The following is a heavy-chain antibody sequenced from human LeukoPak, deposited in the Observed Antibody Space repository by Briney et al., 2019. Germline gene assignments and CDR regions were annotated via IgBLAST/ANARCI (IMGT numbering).Heavy chain of an antibody. CDR2: IRQDGNDK. CDR1: GFTLSSYW. Sequence: GGSLRLACVASGFTLSSYWVTWVRQAPGKGLEWVANIRQDGNDKYYMDSVKGRFTISRDNAKNSVYLQMNSLRVEDTAVYYCARGIAAAGSYWGQGTLVTVSS. J-gene: IGHJ4*02. V-gene: IGHV3-7*03. CDR3: ARGIAAAGSY. D-gene: IGHD6-13*01.